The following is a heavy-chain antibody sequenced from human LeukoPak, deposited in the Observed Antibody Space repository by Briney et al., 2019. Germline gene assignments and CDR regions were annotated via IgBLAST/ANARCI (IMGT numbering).Heavy chain of an antibody. V-gene: IGHV4-59*08. CDR3: ARLNVVTPDHWFDP. CDR2: IYYIGST. D-gene: IGHD2-15*01. J-gene: IGHJ5*02. Sequence: TSETLSLTCTVSGGSIGSYYWNWIRQPPGKGLEWIGNIYYIGSTNYNPSLEGRVTISLDTSKNQFSLQLTSVTAADTAVYYCARLNVVTPDHWFDPWGQGTLVTVSS. CDR1: GGSIGSYY.